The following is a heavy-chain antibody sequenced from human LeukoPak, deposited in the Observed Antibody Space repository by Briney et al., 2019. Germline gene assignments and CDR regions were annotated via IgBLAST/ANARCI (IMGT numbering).Heavy chain of an antibody. Sequence: ASVKVSCKASGYTFTSYDINWVRQATGQGLEWMGWMNPNSGNTGYAQKFQGRVTITRNTSISTAYMELNSLRSEDTAVYYCARGLTYYDILTGSHYYYYMDVWGKGTTVTVSS. CDR2: MNPNSGNT. J-gene: IGHJ6*03. V-gene: IGHV1-8*03. CDR3: ARGLTYYDILTGSHYYYYMDV. D-gene: IGHD3-9*01. CDR1: GYTFTSYD.